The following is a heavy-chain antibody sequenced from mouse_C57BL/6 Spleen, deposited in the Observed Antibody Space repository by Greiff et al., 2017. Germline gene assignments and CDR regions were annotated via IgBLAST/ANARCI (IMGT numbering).Heavy chain of an antibody. Sequence: VQLQQPGAELVMPGASVKLSCKASGYTFTSYWMHWVKQRPGQGLEWIGEIDPSDSYTNYNQKFKGKSTLTVDKSSSTAYMQLSSLTSEDSAVYYCARSGDGGDAMDDWGQGTSVTVSS. J-gene: IGHJ4*01. V-gene: IGHV1-69*01. CDR2: IDPSDSYT. CDR1: GYTFTSYW. CDR3: ARSGDGGDAMDD. D-gene: IGHD2-3*01.